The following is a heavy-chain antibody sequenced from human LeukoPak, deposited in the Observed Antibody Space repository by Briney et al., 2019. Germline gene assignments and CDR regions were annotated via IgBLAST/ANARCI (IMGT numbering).Heavy chain of an antibody. V-gene: IGHV4-39*07. D-gene: IGHD1-26*01. CDR3: ARDVRWELERGKAFDI. Sequence: SETLSLTCTVSGGSIGSSSYYWGWIRQPPGKGLEWIGSIYYSGSTYYNPSLKSRVTISVDTSKNQFSLKLSSVTAADTAVYYCARDVRWELERGKAFDIWGQGTMVTVSS. CDR1: GGSIGSSSYY. J-gene: IGHJ3*02. CDR2: IYYSGST.